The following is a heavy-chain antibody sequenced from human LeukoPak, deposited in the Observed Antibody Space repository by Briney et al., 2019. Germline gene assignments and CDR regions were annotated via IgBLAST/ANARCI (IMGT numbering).Heavy chain of an antibody. CDR1: GGSISSYY. Sequence: SETLSLTCTVSGGSISSYYWSWIRQPPGKGLEWIGYIYCTGSTNYNPSLKSRVTISVDTSKNQFSLKLSSVTTADTAMYYCARDRDYYGSGSSCWFDPWGQGTLVTVSS. D-gene: IGHD3-10*01. J-gene: IGHJ5*02. V-gene: IGHV4-59*01. CDR2: IYCTGST. CDR3: ARDRDYYGSGSSCWFDP.